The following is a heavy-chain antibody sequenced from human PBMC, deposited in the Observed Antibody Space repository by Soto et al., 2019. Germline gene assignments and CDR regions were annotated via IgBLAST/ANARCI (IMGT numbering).Heavy chain of an antibody. D-gene: IGHD3-3*01. J-gene: IGHJ6*02. CDR3: ARDLNPSVWTAYSYDNYAMDD. Sequence: GGSLRLSCAASGFTFSSYTMNWVRQAPGKGLEWVSYISSSSSTIYYADSVKGRFTISRDNAKNSLYLQMNSLRAEDTAVYYCARDLNPSVWTAYSYDNYAMDDWGQEPRVTPSS. V-gene: IGHV3-48*01. CDR2: ISSSSSTI. CDR1: GFTFSSYT.